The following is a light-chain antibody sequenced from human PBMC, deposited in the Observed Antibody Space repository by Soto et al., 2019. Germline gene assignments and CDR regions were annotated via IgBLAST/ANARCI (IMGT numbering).Light chain of an antibody. CDR2: EDN. CDR1: SSDVGVYNL. CDR3: CSYAGSSTYV. Sequence: QSVLTQPASVSGSPGQSITISCTGTSSDVGVYNLVSWYQQHPGKAPILMIYEDNKRPSGVSSRFSGSKSGNTASLTISGLQAEDEAEYYCCSYAGSSTYVFGTGTKVTV. J-gene: IGLJ1*01. V-gene: IGLV2-23*01.